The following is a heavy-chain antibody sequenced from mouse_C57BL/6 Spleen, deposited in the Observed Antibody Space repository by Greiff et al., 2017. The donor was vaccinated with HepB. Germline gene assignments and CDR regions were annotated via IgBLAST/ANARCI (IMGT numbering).Heavy chain of an antibody. V-gene: IGHV2-6*01. Sequence: VQVVESGPGLVAPSPSLSITCTVSGFSLTSYGVDWVRQSPGKGLEWLGVIWGVGSTTYNSALISRLSISKDNSKSQVFLKMNRLQTDDTAMYYCASGRGAMDYGGQGTSVTVSS. CDR2: IWGVGST. CDR1: GFSLTSYG. CDR3: ASGRGAMDY. J-gene: IGHJ4*01.